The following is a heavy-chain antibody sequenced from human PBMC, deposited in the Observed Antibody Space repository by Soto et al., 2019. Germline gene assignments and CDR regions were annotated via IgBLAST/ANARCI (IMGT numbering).Heavy chain of an antibody. CDR1: GGSFSGYY. CDR3: ARGASSSLWFDP. D-gene: IGHD6-6*01. J-gene: IGHJ5*02. Sequence: PSETLSLTCAVYGGSFSGYYWSWIRQPPGKGLEWIGEINHSGSTNYNPSLKSRVTISVDTSKNQFSLKLSSVTAADTAVYYCARGASSSLWFDPWGQGTLVTVSS. CDR2: INHSGST. V-gene: IGHV4-34*01.